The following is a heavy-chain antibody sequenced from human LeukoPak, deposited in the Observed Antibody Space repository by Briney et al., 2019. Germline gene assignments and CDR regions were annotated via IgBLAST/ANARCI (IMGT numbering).Heavy chain of an antibody. CDR3: ASLLYYYDSSGSNDY. CDR1: GGSFSGYY. Sequence: SETLSLTCAVYGGSFSGYYWSWIRQPPGKGLEWIGEINHSGSTNYNPSLKSRVTISVDTSKNQFSLKLSSVTAADTAVYYCASLLYYYDSSGSNDYWGQGTLVTVSS. CDR2: INHSGST. J-gene: IGHJ4*02. D-gene: IGHD3-22*01. V-gene: IGHV4-34*01.